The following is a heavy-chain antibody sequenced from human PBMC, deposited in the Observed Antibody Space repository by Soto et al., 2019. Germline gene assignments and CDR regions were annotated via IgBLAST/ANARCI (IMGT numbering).Heavy chain of an antibody. J-gene: IGHJ5*02. CDR3: AHPITSFGVVIFNWLDP. D-gene: IGHD3-3*01. V-gene: IGHV2-5*02. Sequence: QITLKESGPTLVKPTQTLTLTCTFSGFSLSTSGVGVGWIRQPPGKALEWLALIYWDDDKRYSPSLKSRLTITKDTSKNQVVLTMTNLDPVDTATYYCAHPITSFGVVIFNWLDPWGQGTLVTVSS. CDR1: GFSLSTSGVG. CDR2: IYWDDDK.